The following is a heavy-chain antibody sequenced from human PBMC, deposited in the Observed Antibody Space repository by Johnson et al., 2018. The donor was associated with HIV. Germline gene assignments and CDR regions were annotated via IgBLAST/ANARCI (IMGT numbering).Heavy chain of an antibody. CDR1: GFTFSSYG. CDR3: AKGGRQLWFYIAFDI. D-gene: IGHD5-18*01. Sequence: VQLVESGGGLVKPGGSLRLSCAASGFTFSSYGMHWVRQAPGKGLEWVAFIRYDGSNKYYADSVKGRFTISRDNSKNTLYLQMNSLRAEDTAVYYCAKGGRQLWFYIAFDIWGQGTMVTVSS. J-gene: IGHJ3*02. V-gene: IGHV3-30*02. CDR2: IRYDGSNK.